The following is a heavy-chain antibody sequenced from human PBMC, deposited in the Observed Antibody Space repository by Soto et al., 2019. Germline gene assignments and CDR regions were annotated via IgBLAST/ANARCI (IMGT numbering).Heavy chain of an antibody. Sequence: GGSLRLSCAASGFTFSSYAMSWVRQAPGKGLEWVAVISYDGSNKYYADSVKGRFTISRDNSKNTLYLQMNSLRAEDTAVYYCASYHYGGSYRAVGYYYYGMDVWGQGTTVTVSS. CDR1: GFTFSSYA. CDR2: ISYDGSNK. CDR3: ASYHYGGSYRAVGYYYYGMDV. D-gene: IGHD1-26*01. J-gene: IGHJ6*02. V-gene: IGHV3-30-3*01.